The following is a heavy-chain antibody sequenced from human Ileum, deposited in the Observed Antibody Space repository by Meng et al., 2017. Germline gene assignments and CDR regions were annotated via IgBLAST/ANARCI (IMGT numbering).Heavy chain of an antibody. D-gene: IGHD3-10*01. CDR3: ARARRHYYGSGSFDY. J-gene: IGHJ4*02. CDR1: GGSFSSDNYY. CDR2: TYYNGSP. Sequence: QVQLQESGPGLVKPSQTLSLTCSVSGGSFSSDNYYWTWIRQTPGKGLEWIGLTYYNGSPFYNPSLRSRVTISVDTSKDQFSLKLTSVTAADTAVYYCARARRHYYGSGSFDYWGQGILVTVSS. V-gene: IGHV4-30-4*01.